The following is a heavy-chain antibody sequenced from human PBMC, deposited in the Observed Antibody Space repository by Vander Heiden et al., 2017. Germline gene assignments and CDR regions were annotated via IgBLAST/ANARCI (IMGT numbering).Heavy chain of an antibody. CDR1: GFTFSSYA. V-gene: IGHV3-23*01. CDR3: AKAGSGTIYYAMDV. J-gene: IGHJ6*02. D-gene: IGHD3-10*01. Sequence: EVQLLESGGGLVQPGGSLTLSCEASGFTFSSYAMNWVRQAPGKGLEWVSGISGSGARKYYGDSGKGRFTISRDNSKNTLYRQMKRMRAEVTAVYYCAKAGSGTIYYAMDVWGQGTTVTVSS. CDR2: ISGSGARK.